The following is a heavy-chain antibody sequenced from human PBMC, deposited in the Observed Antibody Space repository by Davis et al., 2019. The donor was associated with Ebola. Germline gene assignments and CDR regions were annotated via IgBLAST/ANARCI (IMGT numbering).Heavy chain of an antibody. Sequence: GESLKISCAASGFTFSSYAMSWVRQAPGKGLEWVSAISGSGGSTYYADSVKGRFTISRDNSKNTLYLQMNSLRAEDTAVYYCAKAGGFVVVPAAIPTDYWAREPWSPSSQ. J-gene: IGHJ4*02. D-gene: IGHD2-2*01. CDR2: ISGSGGST. CDR1: GFTFSSYA. V-gene: IGHV3-23*01. CDR3: AKAGGFVVVPAAIPTDY.